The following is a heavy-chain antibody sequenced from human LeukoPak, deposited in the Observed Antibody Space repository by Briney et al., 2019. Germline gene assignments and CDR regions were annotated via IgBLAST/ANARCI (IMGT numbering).Heavy chain of an antibody. J-gene: IGHJ3*02. D-gene: IGHD1-26*01. CDR2: INHSGST. Sequence: SETLSLTCAVYGGSFSGYYWSWIRQPPGKGLEWIGEINHSGSTNYNPSLKSRVTISVDTSKNQFSLKLSSVTAADTAVYYCARRGIVGAYDAFDIWGQGTMVTVSS. V-gene: IGHV4-34*01. CDR3: ARRGIVGAYDAFDI. CDR1: GGSFSGYY.